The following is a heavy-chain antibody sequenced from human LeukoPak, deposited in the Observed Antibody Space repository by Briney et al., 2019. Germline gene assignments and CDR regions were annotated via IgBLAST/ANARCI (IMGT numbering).Heavy chain of an antibody. CDR3: AREWNGYCSSTSCYTKRAKQNDYYGMDV. Sequence: ASVKVSCKASGYTFTSYGISWVRQAPGQGLEWMGWISAYNGNTNYALKLQGRVTMTTDTSTSTAYMELRSLRSDDTAVYYCAREWNGYCSSTSCYTKRAKQNDYYGMDVWGQGTTVTVSS. CDR2: ISAYNGNT. V-gene: IGHV1-18*01. J-gene: IGHJ6*02. CDR1: GYTFTSYG. D-gene: IGHD2-2*02.